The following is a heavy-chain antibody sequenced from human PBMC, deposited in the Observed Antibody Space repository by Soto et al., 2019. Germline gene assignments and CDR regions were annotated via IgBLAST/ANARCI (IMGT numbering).Heavy chain of an antibody. CDR1: GYTFTDYY. V-gene: IGHV1-2*04. D-gene: IGHD2-15*01. Sequence: ASVKVSCKASGYTFTDYYMHWVRQAPGQGLAWMGWINPNSGGTNYAQKFQGWVTMTRDTSISTAYMELSRLTSDDTAVYYCATQRLGDASGGSPFDHWGQGTPVTVSS. CDR2: INPNSGGT. CDR3: ATQRLGDASGGSPFDH. J-gene: IGHJ4*02.